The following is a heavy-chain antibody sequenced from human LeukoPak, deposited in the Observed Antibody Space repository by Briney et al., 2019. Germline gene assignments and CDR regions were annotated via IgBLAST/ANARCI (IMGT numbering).Heavy chain of an antibody. D-gene: IGHD3-9*01. V-gene: IGHV2-5*02. CDR3: AHRRDYDILTGYRAYWFDP. CDR2: IYWDDDK. J-gene: IGHJ5*02. CDR1: GFSLSTSGVG. Sequence: SGPTLVNPTQTLTLTCTFSGFSLSTSGVGVGWIRQPPGKALEWLALIYWDDDKRYSPSLKSRLTITKDTSKNQVVLTMTNMDPVDTATYYCAHRRDYDILTGYRAYWFDPWGQGTLVTVSS.